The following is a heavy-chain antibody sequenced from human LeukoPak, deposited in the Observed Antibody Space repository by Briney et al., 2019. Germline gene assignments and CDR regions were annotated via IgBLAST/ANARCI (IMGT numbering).Heavy chain of an antibody. V-gene: IGHV1-2*02. D-gene: IGHD4-17*01. CDR2: INPNSGGT. CDR1: GYTFTGYY. CDR3: ARTRRQTDYGDYFYAFDI. J-gene: IGHJ3*02. Sequence: ASVKVSCKASGYTFTGYYMHWVRQAPGQGLEWMGWINPNSGGTNYAQKFQGRVTITADESTSTAYMELSSLRSEDTAVYYCARTRRQTDYGDYFYAFDIWGQGTMVTVSS.